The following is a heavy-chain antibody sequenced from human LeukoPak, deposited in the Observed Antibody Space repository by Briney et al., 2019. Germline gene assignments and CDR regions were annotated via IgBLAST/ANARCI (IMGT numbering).Heavy chain of an antibody. Sequence: GGSLRLSCAASGFTFSSYGMHWVRQAPGKGLEWVAFIRYDGSNKYYADSVKGRFTISRDNSKNTLYLQMNSLRAEDTAVYYCAGEDTYDFWSGYWPPFHYWGQGTLSPSPQ. J-gene: IGHJ4*02. CDR2: IRYDGSNK. D-gene: IGHD3-3*01. V-gene: IGHV3-30*02. CDR3: AGEDTYDFWSGYWPPFHY. CDR1: GFTFSSYG.